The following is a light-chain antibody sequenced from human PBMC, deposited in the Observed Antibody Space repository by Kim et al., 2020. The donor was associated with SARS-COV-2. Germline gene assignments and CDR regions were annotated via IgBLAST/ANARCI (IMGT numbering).Light chain of an antibody. CDR1: QSVSSSY. CDR3: QQYGSSPYT. V-gene: IGKV3-20*01. J-gene: IGKJ2*01. Sequence: EIVLTQSPGILPLSPGERATLSCRASQSVSSSYLAWYQQKPGQAPRLLIYGASSRATGIADRFSGSGSGTYFTLIISRLEPEDFAVYYCQQYGSSPYTFGQGTKLEIK. CDR2: GAS.